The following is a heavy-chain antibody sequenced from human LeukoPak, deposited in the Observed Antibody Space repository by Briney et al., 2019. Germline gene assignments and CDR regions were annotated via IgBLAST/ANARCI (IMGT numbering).Heavy chain of an antibody. CDR2: INWNGGST. J-gene: IGHJ6*04. CDR3: ASSCSSTSCYGRDV. Sequence: GSLRLSCAASGFTFDDYGMSWVRQAPGKGLEWVSGINWNGGSTGYADSVKGRFTISRDNAKNSLYLQMNSLRAEDTALYHCASSCSSTSCYGRDVWGKGTTVTVSS. V-gene: IGHV3-20*01. D-gene: IGHD2-2*01. CDR1: GFTFDDYG.